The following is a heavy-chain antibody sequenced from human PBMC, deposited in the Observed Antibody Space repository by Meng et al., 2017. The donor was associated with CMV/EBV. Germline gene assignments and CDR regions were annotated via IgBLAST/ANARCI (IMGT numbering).Heavy chain of an antibody. CDR1: GFTFSSDD. Sequence: GESLKISCAACGFTFSSDDMHWVRQPTGKGLEWVSPIGSVGDTYYPGSMKGQFTISRENAKNSLYLQMNSLRAEDTAVYYCARSPRSSAPDFDYWGQGTLVTVSS. CDR2: IGSVGDT. CDR3: ARSPRSSAPDFDY. D-gene: IGHD6-6*01. J-gene: IGHJ4*02. V-gene: IGHV3-13*03.